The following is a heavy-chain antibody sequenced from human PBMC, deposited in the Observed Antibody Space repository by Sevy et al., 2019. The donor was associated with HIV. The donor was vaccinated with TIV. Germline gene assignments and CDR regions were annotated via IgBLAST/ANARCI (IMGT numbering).Heavy chain of an antibody. Sequence: GGSLRLSCAASGFTFSSSWMSWVRQTPEKGLEWVATIKEDGSVKHYLDSVKGRFTISRDNARNSLFLQMNSRRNEDTAVDYCAKNGRAAGVWGQGTLVTVSS. CDR2: IKEDGSVK. D-gene: IGHD2-15*01. CDR3: AKNGRAAGV. CDR1: GFTFSSSW. V-gene: IGHV3-7*01. J-gene: IGHJ4*02.